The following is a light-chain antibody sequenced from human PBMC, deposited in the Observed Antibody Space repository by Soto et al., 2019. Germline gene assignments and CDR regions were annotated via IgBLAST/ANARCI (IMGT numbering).Light chain of an antibody. Sequence: DIQMTQSPSTLSASVGDRVTITCRASQSISSWLAWYQQKPGKAPKLLIYKASTLKSGVPSRFSGSGSGTEFTLTISSLQPDDFATYYCQQLNSYLTFGQGTRLEI. V-gene: IGKV1-5*03. CDR1: QSISSW. CDR3: QQLNSYLT. CDR2: KAS. J-gene: IGKJ5*01.